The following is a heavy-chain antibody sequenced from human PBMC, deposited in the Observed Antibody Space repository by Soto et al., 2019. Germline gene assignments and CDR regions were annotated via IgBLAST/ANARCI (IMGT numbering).Heavy chain of an antibody. D-gene: IGHD6-13*01. CDR3: ARDRVQQLGQEYYYYYGMDV. Sequence: GASLKVSCKASGYTFTGYYMHWVRQAPGQGLEWMGWINPNSGGTNYAQKFQGWVTMTRDTSISTAYMELSRLRSDDTAVYYCARDRVQQLGQEYYYYYGMDVWGQGTTVTVSS. CDR1: GYTFTGYY. CDR2: INPNSGGT. J-gene: IGHJ6*02. V-gene: IGHV1-2*04.